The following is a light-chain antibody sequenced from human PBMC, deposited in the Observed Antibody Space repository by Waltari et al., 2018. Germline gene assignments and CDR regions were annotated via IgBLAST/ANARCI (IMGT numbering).Light chain of an antibody. CDR1: PGIRDF. V-gene: IGKV1-33*01. CDR2: DAS. Sequence: DIQMTQSPSSLSASIGDRVTITCQASPGIRDFVNWYQQKPGKAPKLLIYDASNLEPGVPSRFSGSGSGTDFTFTISSLQPEDIATYYCQQYHNLPVTFGGGTKVGIK. J-gene: IGKJ4*01. CDR3: QQYHNLPVT.